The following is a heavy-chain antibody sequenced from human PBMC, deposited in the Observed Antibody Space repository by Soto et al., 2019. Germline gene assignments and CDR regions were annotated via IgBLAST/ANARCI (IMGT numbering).Heavy chain of an antibody. D-gene: IGHD3-10*01. J-gene: IGHJ4*02. V-gene: IGHV3-30*04. CDR1: GFTFSNYA. Sequence: GGSLRLSCPASGFTFSNYAMYWVRQAPGKGLEWVAVISYDGNNNYYTDSVKGRFTISRDNSKNTLYLQMNSLRAEDTAVFYCATDRQILLTVGPLDYWGQGTLVTVSS. CDR2: ISYDGNNN. CDR3: ATDRQILLTVGPLDY.